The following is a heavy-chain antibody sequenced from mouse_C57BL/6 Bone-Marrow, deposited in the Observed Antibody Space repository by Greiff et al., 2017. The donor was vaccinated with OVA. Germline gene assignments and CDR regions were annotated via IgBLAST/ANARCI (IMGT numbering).Heavy chain of an antibody. J-gene: IGHJ4*01. CDR2: INPGSGGT. V-gene: IGHV1-54*01. D-gene: IGHD1-1*01. Sequence: QVQLQQSGAELVRPGTSVKVSCKASGYAFTNYLIEWVKQRPGQGLECIGVINPGSGGTNYNEKFKGKATLTADKSSSTAYMQLSSLTSEDSAVYFCARGGLTVVDYAMDYWGQGTSVTVPS. CDR3: ARGGLTVVDYAMDY. CDR1: GYAFTNYL.